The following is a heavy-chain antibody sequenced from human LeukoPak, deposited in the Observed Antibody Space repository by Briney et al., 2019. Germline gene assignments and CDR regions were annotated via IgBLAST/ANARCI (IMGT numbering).Heavy chain of an antibody. CDR3: ARVAPWKGFGYSSSWPDDY. V-gene: IGHV4-61*02. Sequence: SQTLSLTCTVSGGSISSGSYYWGWIRQPAGKGLEWIGRIYTRGSTNYNPSLKSRVTISVDTSKNQFSLKLSSVTAQDTAVYYCARVAPWKGFGYSSSWPDDYWGQGTLVTVSS. J-gene: IGHJ4*02. CDR2: IYTRGST. D-gene: IGHD6-13*01. CDR1: GGSISSGSYY.